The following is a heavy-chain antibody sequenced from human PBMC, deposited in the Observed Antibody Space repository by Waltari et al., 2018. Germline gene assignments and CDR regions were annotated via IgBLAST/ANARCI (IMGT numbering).Heavy chain of an antibody. Sequence: EVQLVETGGGLIQPGGSLRLSCAASGFTVSSNYMSWVRQAPGRGLEWVSVIYSGGSTYYADSVKGRFTISRDKSKNTLYRQRNSLRAEDTAVYYWARGRGGGSGPTGLAYYYYYMDVWGKGTTVTVSS. V-gene: IGHV3-53*02. CDR2: IYSGGST. CDR1: GFTVSSNY. CDR3: ARGRGGGSGPTGLAYYYYYMDV. J-gene: IGHJ6*03. D-gene: IGHD2-15*01.